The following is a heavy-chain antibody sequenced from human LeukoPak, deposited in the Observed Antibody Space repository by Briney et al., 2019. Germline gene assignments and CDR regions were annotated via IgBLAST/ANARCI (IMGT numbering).Heavy chain of an antibody. CDR1: GFTVSSNY. CDR2: IYSGGST. D-gene: IGHD3-22*01. V-gene: IGHV3-53*01. Sequence: GGSLRLSCAASGFTVSSNYMSWVRQAPGKGLEWVSVIYSGGSTYYADSVKGRFTISRDNSKNTLYLQMNSLRAEDTAVYYCAREGSSGYYPMRGYYLDYWGQGTLVTVSS. J-gene: IGHJ4*02. CDR3: AREGSSGYYPMRGYYLDY.